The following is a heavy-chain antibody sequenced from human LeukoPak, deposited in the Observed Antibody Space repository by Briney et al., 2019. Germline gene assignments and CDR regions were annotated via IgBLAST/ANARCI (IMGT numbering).Heavy chain of an antibody. CDR3: ARVGPTYYEIWRARDYMDV. V-gene: IGHV4-34*01. Sequence: SETLSLTCAVYGGSFSGYYWSWIRQPPGKGLEWIGEINHSGSTNYNPSLKSRVTISVDMSKNQFSLKLSSVTAADTAVYYCARVGPTYYEIWRARDYMDVWGKGTTVTVSS. J-gene: IGHJ6*03. CDR1: GGSFSGYY. D-gene: IGHD3-3*01. CDR2: INHSGST.